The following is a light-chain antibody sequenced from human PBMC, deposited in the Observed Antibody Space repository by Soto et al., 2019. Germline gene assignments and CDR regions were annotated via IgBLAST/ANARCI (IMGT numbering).Light chain of an antibody. V-gene: IGKV3-15*01. CDR2: GAS. J-gene: IGKJ1*01. CDR1: QSVSSN. Sequence: ERVMTQSPAAPSVSPGERAALSCRASQSVSSNLAGYQQKPGQAPRLLIYGASTRATGIPARFSGSGSGTEFTLTISSLQSEDFAVYYCQQYNDWPRTFGQGTKVDIK. CDR3: QQYNDWPRT.